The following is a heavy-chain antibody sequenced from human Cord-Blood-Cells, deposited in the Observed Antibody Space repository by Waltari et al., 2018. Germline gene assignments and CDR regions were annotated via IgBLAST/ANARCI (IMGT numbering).Heavy chain of an antibody. CDR1: GFTFSSYA. V-gene: IGHV3-23*01. CDR2: ISGSGGST. Sequence: EVQLLESGGGLVQPGGSLRLSCAASGFTFSSYAMSWVRQAPGTGLEWVSAISGSGGSTYYADSVKGRFTISRDNSKNTLYLQMNSLRAEDTAVYYCAKDLDDYGDYYYYGMDVWGQGTTVTVSS. CDR3: AKDLDDYGDYYYYGMDV. J-gene: IGHJ6*02. D-gene: IGHD4-17*01.